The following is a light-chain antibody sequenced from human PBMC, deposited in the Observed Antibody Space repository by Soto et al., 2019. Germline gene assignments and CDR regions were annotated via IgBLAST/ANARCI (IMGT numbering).Light chain of an antibody. CDR1: QDVGKW. CDR3: QHYNTYSKA. CDR2: DGS. J-gene: IGKJ3*01. V-gene: IGKV1-5*01. Sequence: DIQMTQSPPSVSASVGDRVTITCRASQDVGKWLAWYQQKPGKAPTLLIYDGSTLASGVPPRFSGGGFGTEFTLNISSLQPDDSAIYYCQHYNTYSKAFGPGTKVDIK.